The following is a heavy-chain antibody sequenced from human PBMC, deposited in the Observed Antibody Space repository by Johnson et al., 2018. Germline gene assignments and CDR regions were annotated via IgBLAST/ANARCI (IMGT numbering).Heavy chain of an antibody. J-gene: IGHJ3*02. CDR3: AIYGSGDAFDI. V-gene: IGHV3-74*01. Sequence: VQLQESGGGLVQPGGSLRLSCAASGFTFSSYWMHWVRQAPGKGLVWVSRINSDGSSTSYADSVKGRFTISRDNAKNTLYLQMNSLRAEDTALYYCAIYGSGDAFDIWGQGTMVTVSS. D-gene: IGHD3-10*01. CDR2: INSDGSST. CDR1: GFTFSSYW.